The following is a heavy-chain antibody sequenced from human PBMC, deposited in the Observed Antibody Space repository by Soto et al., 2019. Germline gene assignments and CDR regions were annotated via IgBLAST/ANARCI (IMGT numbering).Heavy chain of an antibody. D-gene: IGHD3-3*01. CDR2: ISGSGAGT. CDR1: GFTFSSYA. CDR3: ERGEGLRFLDGGSDF. Sequence: EVQLFESGGGLVQPGGSLRLSCAASGFTFSSYAMTWVRQAPGKGLEGVSAISGSGAGTYYADSVKGRFTISRDNSKNTLYLQMNSQRAEDTAVYYCERGEGLRFLDGGSDFWGQGTLDTVSS. J-gene: IGHJ4*02. V-gene: IGHV3-23*01.